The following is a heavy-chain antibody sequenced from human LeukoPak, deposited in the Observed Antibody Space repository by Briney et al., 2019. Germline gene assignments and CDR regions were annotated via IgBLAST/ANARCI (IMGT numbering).Heavy chain of an antibody. V-gene: IGHV3-30*18. CDR2: ISYDGSNK. Sequence: GRSLRLSCAASGFTFSSYGMHWVRQAPGKGLEWVAVISYDGSNKYYADSVKGRFTISRDNSKNTLYLQMNSLRAEDTAVYYCAKVMVRGPPSADYWGQGTLVTVSS. D-gene: IGHD3-10*01. CDR1: GFTFSSYG. CDR3: AKVMVRGPPSADY. J-gene: IGHJ4*02.